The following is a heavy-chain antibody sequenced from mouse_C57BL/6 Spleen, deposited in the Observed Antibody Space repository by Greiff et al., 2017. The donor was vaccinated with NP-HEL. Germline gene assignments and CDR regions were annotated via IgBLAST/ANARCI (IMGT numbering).Heavy chain of an antibody. CDR1: GYAFSSYW. Sequence: QVQLQQSGAELVKPGASVKISCKASGYAFSSYWMNWVKQRPGKGLEWIGQIYPGDGDTNYNGKFKGKATLTADKSSSTAYMQLSSLTSEDSAVDFCATTVVAQGYFDVWGTGTTVTVSS. D-gene: IGHD1-1*01. CDR2: IYPGDGDT. J-gene: IGHJ1*03. CDR3: ATTVVAQGYFDV. V-gene: IGHV1-80*01.